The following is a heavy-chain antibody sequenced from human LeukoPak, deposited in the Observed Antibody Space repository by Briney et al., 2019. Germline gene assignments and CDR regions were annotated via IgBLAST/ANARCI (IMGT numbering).Heavy chain of an antibody. D-gene: IGHD2-8*01. Sequence: PSETLSLTCGVCGGSISNTNWWSWVSQPPGQGLEWIGEISLTGLTHYNPSLESRVTVSLDKSKNQLSLNLTSVTAADTAVYYCSRENGAFSPFGYWGQGTLVTILS. CDR3: SRENGAFSPFGY. CDR2: ISLTGLT. V-gene: IGHV4-4*02. CDR1: GGSISNTNW. J-gene: IGHJ4*02.